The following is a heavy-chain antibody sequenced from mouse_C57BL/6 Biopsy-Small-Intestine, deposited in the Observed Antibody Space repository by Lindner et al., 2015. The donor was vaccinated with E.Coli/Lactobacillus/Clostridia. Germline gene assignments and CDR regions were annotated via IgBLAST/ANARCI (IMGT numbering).Heavy chain of an antibody. CDR3: AVLPSSGGWIQLWP. CDR2: FIPYPGTA. Sequence: SVKVSCKASGGTFHSYAFSWVRQAPGQGLEWMGRFIPYPGTADYAQRFQGRVTISADESTSTGYMELSSLRSEDTAMYYCAVLPSSGGWIQLWPWGQGTLVTVSS. D-gene: IGHD1-1*02. V-gene: IGHV1-74*01. CDR1: GGTFHSYA. J-gene: IGHJ4*01.